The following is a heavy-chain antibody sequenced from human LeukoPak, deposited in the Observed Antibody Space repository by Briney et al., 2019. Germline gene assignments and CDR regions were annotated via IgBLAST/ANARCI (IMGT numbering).Heavy chain of an antibody. Sequence: SETLSLTCSVSGDSIRRSYWSWIRQAPGKGLEWIGSISHSGRTKYHPSLNSRVTISLDTSNNQISLKLSSVTAADTAIYYCARDPFDFSQSTAYWYFDVWGRGALVTVSS. CDR1: GDSIRRSY. J-gene: IGHJ2*01. CDR3: ARDPFDFSQSTAYWYFDV. D-gene: IGHD3/OR15-3a*01. CDR2: ISHSGRT. V-gene: IGHV4-59*01.